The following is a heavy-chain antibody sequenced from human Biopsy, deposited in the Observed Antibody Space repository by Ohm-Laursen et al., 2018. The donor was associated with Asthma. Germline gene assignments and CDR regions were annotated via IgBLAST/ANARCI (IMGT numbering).Heavy chain of an antibody. J-gene: IGHJ4*02. CDR1: AGTFNTYV. Sequence: SSVKVSCKSLAGTFNTYVIGWVRQAPGQGRGWMVGINSVFGTTTYPQKFQDRVTITADDSTSTVYMELSSLRSEDTAVYYCARKAGSCISRTCYSLDFWGQGTLVTVSS. D-gene: IGHD2-2*01. CDR2: INSVFGTT. V-gene: IGHV1-69*01. CDR3: ARKAGSCISRTCYSLDF.